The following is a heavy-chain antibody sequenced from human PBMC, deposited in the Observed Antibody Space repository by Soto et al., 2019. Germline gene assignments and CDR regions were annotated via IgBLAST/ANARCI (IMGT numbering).Heavy chain of an antibody. CDR2: ISSNSAYI. Sequence: VGSLRLSGAASGFTFRSFTMNWVRQAPGKGLEWVSTISSNSAYIYYTDALRGRFTISRDDAKNSLHLQMNSLRAEDTAVYYCTRDASRDSSARGWFDPWGPGTLVTVSS. V-gene: IGHV3-21*01. CDR3: TRDASRDSSARGWFDP. D-gene: IGHD6-13*01. CDR1: GFTFRSFT. J-gene: IGHJ5*02.